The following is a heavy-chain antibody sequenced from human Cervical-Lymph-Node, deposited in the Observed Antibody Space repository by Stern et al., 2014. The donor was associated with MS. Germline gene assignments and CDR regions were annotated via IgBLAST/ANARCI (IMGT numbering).Heavy chain of an antibody. J-gene: IGHJ6*02. CDR2: IDPSDSYDSA. CDR3: ARQPDYHYGMDV. CDR1: GYRFTSYW. Sequence: EVQLVQSGAEVKKPGESLRISCKASGYRFTSYWITWVRQMPGKSLEYMGRIDPSDSYDSATYSPSFQGHVTISHDKSIDTAYLQWNSLKASDSAKYYCARQPDYHYGMDVWGQGTTVIVSS. V-gene: IGHV5-10-1*01.